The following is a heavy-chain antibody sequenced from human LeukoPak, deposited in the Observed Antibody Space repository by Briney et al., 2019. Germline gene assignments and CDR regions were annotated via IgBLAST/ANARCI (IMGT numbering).Heavy chain of an antibody. CDR1: GFAFSSYG. CDR3: AKDHPHYDSSGYFDY. D-gene: IGHD3-22*01. J-gene: IGHJ4*02. Sequence: GGSLRLSCAASGFAFSSYGMHWVRQAPGKGLEWVAVIWYDGSNKYYADSVKGRFTISRDNSKNTLYLQMNSLRAEDTAVYYCAKDHPHYDSSGYFDYWGQGTLVTVSS. CDR2: IWYDGSNK. V-gene: IGHV3-33*06.